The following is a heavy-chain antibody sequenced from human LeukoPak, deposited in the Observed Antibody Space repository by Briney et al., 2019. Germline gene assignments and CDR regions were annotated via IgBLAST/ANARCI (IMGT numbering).Heavy chain of an antibody. CDR1: GFTFRSYG. D-gene: IGHD4-17*01. CDR3: ARGVDYDDRYYFDY. V-gene: IGHV1-18*01. CDR2: FTTYNTNA. J-gene: IGHJ4*02. Sequence: GASVKVSCKASGFTFRSYGFNWMRQAPGQGLEWVGWFTTYNTNAYYVQNFQGRVTMTADTTASTAYMELRSLTSDDTAVYFCARGVDYDDRYYFDYWGQGTLVTVSS.